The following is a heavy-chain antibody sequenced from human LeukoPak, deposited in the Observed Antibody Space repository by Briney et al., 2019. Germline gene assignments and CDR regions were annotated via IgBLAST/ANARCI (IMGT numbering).Heavy chain of an antibody. CDR3: ARAPKGGSYFGY. D-gene: IGHD3-16*01. J-gene: IGHJ4*02. CDR2: IIPIFGTA. CDR1: GGTFSSYA. V-gene: IGHV1-69*13. Sequence: SVKVSCKASGGTFSSYAISWVRQAPGQGLGWMGGIIPIFGTANYAQKFQGRVTITADESTSTAYMELSSLRSEDTAVYYCARAPKGGSYFGYWGQGTLVTVSS.